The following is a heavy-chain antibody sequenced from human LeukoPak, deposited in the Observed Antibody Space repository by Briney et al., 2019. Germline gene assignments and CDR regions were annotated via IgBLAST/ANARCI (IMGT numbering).Heavy chain of an antibody. Sequence: GASVKVSCKASGFTFRSYGFNWMRQAPGQGIEWVGWFTTYNTNAYYAQNFQGRVTMTADTTASTAYMELRSLTSDDTAVYFCARGVDYDDRYYFDYWGQGTLVTVSS. CDR2: FTTYNTNA. CDR3: ARGVDYDDRYYFDY. V-gene: IGHV1-18*01. J-gene: IGHJ4*02. D-gene: IGHD4-17*01. CDR1: GFTFRSYG.